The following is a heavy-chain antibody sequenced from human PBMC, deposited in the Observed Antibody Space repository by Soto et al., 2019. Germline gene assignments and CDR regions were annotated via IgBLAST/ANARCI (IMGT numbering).Heavy chain of an antibody. V-gene: IGHV1-3*04. CDR3: ARELVAGSFDY. CDR1: GYTFTDYA. CDR2: INTITGNP. D-gene: IGHD6-19*01. J-gene: IGHJ4*02. Sequence: ASVKVSCKASGYTFTDYAIHWVRQAPGQRLEWMGWINTITGNPRYSQKFQGRVTITRDTSASTAYMELSSLRSEDTAVYYCARELVAGSFDYWGQGTLVTVSS.